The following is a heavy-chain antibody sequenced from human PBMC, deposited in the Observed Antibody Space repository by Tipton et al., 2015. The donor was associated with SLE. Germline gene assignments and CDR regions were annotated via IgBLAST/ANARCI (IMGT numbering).Heavy chain of an antibody. J-gene: IGHJ4*02. CDR1: GGSISSYY. CDR2: IYTSGST. Sequence: TLSLTCTVSGGSISSYYWSWIRQPAGKGLEWIGRIYTSGSTNYNPSLKSRVTMSVDTSKNQFSLKLSSVTAADTAVYYCARVPTDYGDYHFDYWGQGTLVTVSS. V-gene: IGHV4-4*07. CDR3: ARVPTDYGDYHFDY. D-gene: IGHD4-17*01.